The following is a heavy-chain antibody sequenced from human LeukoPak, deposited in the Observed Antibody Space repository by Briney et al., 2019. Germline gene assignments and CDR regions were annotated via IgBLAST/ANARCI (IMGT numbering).Heavy chain of an antibody. CDR3: ARVNFRREQWSFYYYYMDV. J-gene: IGHJ6*03. D-gene: IGHD6-19*01. Sequence: PSETLSLACAVYGGSFSGYFWSWIRQPPGKGLEWIGEINHSGSTNYNPSLKSRVTISVDTSKNQFSLKLSSVTAADTAVYYCARVNFRREQWSFYYYYMDVWGKGTTVTVSS. CDR1: GGSFSGYF. V-gene: IGHV4-34*01. CDR2: INHSGST.